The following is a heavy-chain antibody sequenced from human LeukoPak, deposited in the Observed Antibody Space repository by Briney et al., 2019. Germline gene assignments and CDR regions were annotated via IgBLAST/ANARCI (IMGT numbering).Heavy chain of an antibody. CDR2: IYHSGST. CDR1: GGSISSGGYS. J-gene: IGHJ3*02. Sequence: PSETLSLTCAVSGGSISSGGYSWSWIRQPPGKGLEWIGYIYHSGSTYYNPSLKSRVTISVDRSKNQFSLKLSSVTAADTAVYYCARAGLDDAFDIWGQGTMVTVSS. CDR3: ARAGLDDAFDI. V-gene: IGHV4-30-2*01. D-gene: IGHD3-10*01.